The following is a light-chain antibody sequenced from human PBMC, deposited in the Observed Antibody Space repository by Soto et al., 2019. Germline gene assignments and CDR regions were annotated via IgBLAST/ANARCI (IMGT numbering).Light chain of an antibody. CDR1: QSVSSSY. J-gene: IGKJ1*01. V-gene: IGKV3-20*01. CDR2: GAS. Sequence: EIVLTQSPGTLSLSPGERATLSCRASQSVSSSYLAWYQQKPGQAPRLLIYGASSRATGIPDRFSGSGSGTDFTLTISRLEPEDFAMYFCQQYGDSPRTFGQGAKADIK. CDR3: QQYGDSPRT.